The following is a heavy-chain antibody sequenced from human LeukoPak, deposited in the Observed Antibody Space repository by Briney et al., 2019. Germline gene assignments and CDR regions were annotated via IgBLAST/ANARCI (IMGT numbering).Heavy chain of an antibody. J-gene: IGHJ4*02. CDR3: GAESERWLVRS. CDR1: GGSISSYY. CDR2: IYNSGST. D-gene: IGHD6-19*01. Sequence: SETLSLTCTVSGGSISSYYWSWIRQPPGKGLEWIGYIYNSGSTNYNPSLKSRVTISIDTSKNQFSLKLSSVTAADTAVYYCGAESERWLVRSWGQGTLVTVPS. V-gene: IGHV4-59*01.